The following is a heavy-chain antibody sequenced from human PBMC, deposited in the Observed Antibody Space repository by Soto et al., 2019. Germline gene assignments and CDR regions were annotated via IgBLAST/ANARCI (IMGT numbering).Heavy chain of an antibody. J-gene: IGHJ4*02. CDR2: IHYSGST. D-gene: IGHD3-22*01. CDR1: GDSIGTGGYY. CDR3: ATNHDDISGRTPLLFDS. Sequence: QVQLQESGPGLVKPSQTLSLTCTVSGDSIGTGGYYWDWIRHHPGKGPEWIGYIHYSGSTYYNPSLKSRLTISLDTSKNQFSLHLSSVTAADTAVYYCATNHDDISGRTPLLFDSWGQGTLVTVSS. V-gene: IGHV4-31*03.